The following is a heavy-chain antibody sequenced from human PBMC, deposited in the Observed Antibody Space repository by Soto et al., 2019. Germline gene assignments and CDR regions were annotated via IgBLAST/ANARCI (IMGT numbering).Heavy chain of an antibody. Sequence: EVQLVESGGGLVQPGGSLRLACAASGFTFSSYAMTWVRQAPGKGLEWVSTISGGGYNAYSADSVKGRFTISSDNSKKALYLQMNSLRAEDTAVYYCAKGEVAGTLDSWGQGTLVTVSS. J-gene: IGHJ4*02. CDR3: AKGEVAGTLDS. D-gene: IGHD6-19*01. CDR1: GFTFSSYA. CDR2: ISGGGYNA. V-gene: IGHV3-23*04.